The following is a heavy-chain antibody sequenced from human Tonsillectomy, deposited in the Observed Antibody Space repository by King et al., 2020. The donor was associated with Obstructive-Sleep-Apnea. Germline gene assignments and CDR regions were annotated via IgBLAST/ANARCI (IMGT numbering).Heavy chain of an antibody. CDR3: AHSRFSSSLWGMDV. Sequence: TLKESVPTLVKPTQTLTLTCTFSGFLLSSSGVGVGWIRQPPGKALEWLALIYWDDDKRYSPSLKSRVTITKDTSKNQVFLTMTNMDPVDTATYYCAHSRFSSSLWGMDVWGQGTTVTVSS. J-gene: IGHJ6*02. V-gene: IGHV2-5*02. CDR2: IYWDDDK. CDR1: GFLLSSSGVG. D-gene: IGHD6-13*01.